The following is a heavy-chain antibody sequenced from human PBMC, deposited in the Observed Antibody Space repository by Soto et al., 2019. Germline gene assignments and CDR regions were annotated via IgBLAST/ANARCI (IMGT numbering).Heavy chain of an antibody. CDR3: ARMAGSPYYYSYGMDV. D-gene: IGHD3-10*01. CDR1: GFTFSSYG. CDR2: IWYDGSNK. J-gene: IGHJ6*02. V-gene: IGHV3-33*01. Sequence: QVQLVESGGGVVQPGRSLRLSCAASGFTFSSYGMHWVRQAPGKGLEWVAVIWYDGSNKYYADSVKGRFTISRDNSKNTLYLQMNSLRAEDTAVYYCARMAGSPYYYSYGMDVWDQGTTVTVSS.